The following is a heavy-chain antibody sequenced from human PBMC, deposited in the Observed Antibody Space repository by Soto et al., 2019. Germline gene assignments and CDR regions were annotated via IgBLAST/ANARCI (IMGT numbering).Heavy chain of an antibody. Sequence: LRLSCAASGFTFSSYAMHWVRQAPGKGLEWVAVISYDGSNKYYADSVKGRFTISRDNSKNTLYLQMNSLRAEDTAVYYCARVSARGIAARPYYYGMDVWGQGTTVTVSS. J-gene: IGHJ6*02. CDR2: ISYDGSNK. CDR3: ARVSARGIAARPYYYGMDV. D-gene: IGHD6-6*01. V-gene: IGHV3-30-3*01. CDR1: GFTFSSYA.